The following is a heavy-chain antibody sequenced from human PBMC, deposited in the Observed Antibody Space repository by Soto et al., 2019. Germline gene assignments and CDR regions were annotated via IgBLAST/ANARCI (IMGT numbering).Heavy chain of an antibody. CDR1: GGSISSYY. CDR2: IYYSGNT. J-gene: IGHJ4*02. CDR3: ARGVAAPDY. V-gene: IGHV4-59*01. D-gene: IGHD6-13*01. Sequence: SETLSLTCTVSGGSISSYYWSWIRQPPGKGLEWIGYIYYSGNTNYNPSLKSRVTISIDTSKNQLSLKLSSVTAADTAVYYCARGVAAPDYWGQGTLVTVSS.